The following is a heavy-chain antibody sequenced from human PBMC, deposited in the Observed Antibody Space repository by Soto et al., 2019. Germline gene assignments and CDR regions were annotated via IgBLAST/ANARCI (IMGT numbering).Heavy chain of an antibody. J-gene: IGHJ4*02. Sequence: GGSLRLSCAASGFTFSSYAMSWVRQAPGKGLEWVSAISGSGGSTYYADSVKGRFTISRDNSKNTLYLQMNSLRAEDTAVYYCAKTYDFWSGYYLFFDYWGQGTLVTVSS. V-gene: IGHV3-23*01. CDR1: GFTFSSYA. D-gene: IGHD3-3*01. CDR3: AKTYDFWSGYYLFFDY. CDR2: ISGSGGST.